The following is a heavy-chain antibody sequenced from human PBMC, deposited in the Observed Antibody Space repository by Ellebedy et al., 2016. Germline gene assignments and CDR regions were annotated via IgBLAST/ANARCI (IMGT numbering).Heavy chain of an antibody. CDR1: GFMLNNYA. J-gene: IGHJ4*02. D-gene: IGHD6-13*01. V-gene: IGHV3-23*01. Sequence: GESLKISCALSGFMLNNYAVSWVRQAPGRGLEWVSTVSGTGGGTFYADSVKGRFTISRDNSKNTLYLEMNSLRAEDTAVYYCAKDRSSSWSLDYWGQGTLVTVS. CDR2: VSGTGGGT. CDR3: AKDRSSSWSLDY.